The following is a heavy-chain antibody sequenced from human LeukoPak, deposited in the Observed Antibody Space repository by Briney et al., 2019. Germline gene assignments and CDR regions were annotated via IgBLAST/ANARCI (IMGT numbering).Heavy chain of an antibody. CDR2: IIPIFGTA. CDR1: GGTFSSYA. J-gene: IGHJ6*04. V-gene: IGHV1-69*06. D-gene: IGHD3-10*01. CDR3: ARIPPYGSGSYSYYGMDV. Sequence: GSSVEVSCKASGGTFSSYAISWVRQAPGQGLEWMGGIIPIFGTANYAQKFQGRVTITADKSTSTAYMELSSLRSEDTAVYYCARIPPYGSGSYSYYGMDVWGKGTTVTVSS.